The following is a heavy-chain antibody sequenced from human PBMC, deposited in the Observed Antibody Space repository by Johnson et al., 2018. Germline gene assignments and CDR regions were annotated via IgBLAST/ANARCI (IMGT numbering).Heavy chain of an antibody. CDR3: AKDRGDDAFDI. CDR2: ISYDGSNK. Sequence: QVQLVQSGGGVVQPGRSXRLSCAASGFTFSSSGMHWVRQAPGKGLEWVALISYDGSNKYYAASVKGRFTISRDNSKNTLNLQMNSRRAEDTAVFYCAKDRGDDAFDIWGQGTMVTVSS. CDR1: GFTFSSSG. J-gene: IGHJ3*02. D-gene: IGHD3-16*01. V-gene: IGHV3-30*18.